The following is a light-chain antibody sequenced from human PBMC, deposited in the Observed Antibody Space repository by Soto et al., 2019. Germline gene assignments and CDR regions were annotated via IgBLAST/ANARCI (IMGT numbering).Light chain of an antibody. CDR3: QQYNNWPGT. V-gene: IGKV3-15*01. Sequence: EIVLTQSPGTLSVSPGERATLSCRASQSVSSKLAWYKQKPGQAPRLLFYGASTGATGIPARFSGSGSETVFTLSICSLQSEDFAVYYCQQYNNWPGTFGQGTKVDIK. J-gene: IGKJ1*01. CDR2: GAS. CDR1: QSVSSK.